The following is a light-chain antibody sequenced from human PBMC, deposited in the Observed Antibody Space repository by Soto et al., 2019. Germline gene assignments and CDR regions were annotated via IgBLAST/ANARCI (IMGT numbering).Light chain of an antibody. CDR2: GNS. V-gene: IGLV1-40*01. J-gene: IGLJ3*02. Sequence: QSVLTQPPSVSGAPGQRVTISCTGSSSNIGAGYDVLWYQQLPGTAPKLLIYGNSNRPSGVPDRFSGSKSGTSASLAITGLQAEDEADYYCQSYDSSLRGRVFGGGTKLTVL. CDR1: SSNIGAGYD. CDR3: QSYDSSLRGRV.